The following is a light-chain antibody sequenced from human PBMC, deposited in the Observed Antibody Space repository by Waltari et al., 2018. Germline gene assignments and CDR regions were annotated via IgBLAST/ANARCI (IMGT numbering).Light chain of an antibody. CDR3: HSRDSSSTRF. V-gene: IGLV3-19*01. CDR2: GQN. Sequence: SSELTQDPTVSVALGQTVRITCQVDSLRRYYPSWYQQRPGQAPILVLYGQNSRPSGIPDRFSGSISGNTASLTITGAQAEDEADYYCHSRDSSSTRFFGGGTRLTV. J-gene: IGLJ2*01. CDR1: SLRRYY.